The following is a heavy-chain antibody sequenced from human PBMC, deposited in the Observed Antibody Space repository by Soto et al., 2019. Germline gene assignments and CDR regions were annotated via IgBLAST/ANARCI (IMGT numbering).Heavy chain of an antibody. V-gene: IGHV4-31*02. J-gene: IGHJ4*02. CDR3: ARHEYRDFVDRFEY. D-gene: IGHD2-21*02. Sequence: KTSETLSLTCSVSGASIKSGDNFWTWIRQRPGKGLEWIGYIYRDGATYYNPSLKSRVSLSVDTSKNEFSLRVTSVTAADTAIYYCARHEYRDFVDRFEYWDRGTLVTVSS. CDR2: IYRDGAT. CDR1: GASIKSGDNF.